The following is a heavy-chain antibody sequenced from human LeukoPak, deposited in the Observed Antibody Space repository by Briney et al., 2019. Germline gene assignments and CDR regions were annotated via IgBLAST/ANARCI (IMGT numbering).Heavy chain of an antibody. CDR1: GFTFSSYW. D-gene: IGHD3-3*01. J-gene: IGHJ4*02. CDR3: ARDLDYDFWSGYLDY. CDR2: IKQDGSEK. V-gene: IGHV3-7*01. Sequence: PGGSLRLSCAASGFTFSSYWMSRVRQAPGKGLEWVANIKQDGSEKYYVDSVKGRFTISRDNAKNSLYLQMNSLRAEDTAVYYCARDLDYDFWSGYLDYWGQGTLVTVSS.